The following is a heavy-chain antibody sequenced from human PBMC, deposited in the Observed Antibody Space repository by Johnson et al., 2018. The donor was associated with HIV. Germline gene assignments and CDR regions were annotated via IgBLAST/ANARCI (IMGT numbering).Heavy chain of an antibody. D-gene: IGHD5-18*01. CDR2: IKSETDGGTT. Sequence: VQLVESGGGLVKPGGSLRLSCAASGLTFNNAWMSWVRQAPGKGLEWVGRIKSETDGGTTDYAAPVKDRFIILRDDSKDTLYLQMNSLKTEDTAVYYCATEAGIELWLIDAFDLWGQGTMVTVFS. CDR3: ATEAGIELWLIDAFDL. CDR1: GLTFNNAW. J-gene: IGHJ3*01. V-gene: IGHV3-15*01.